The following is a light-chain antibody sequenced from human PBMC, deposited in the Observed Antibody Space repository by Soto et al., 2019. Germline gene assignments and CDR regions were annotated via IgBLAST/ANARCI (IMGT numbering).Light chain of an antibody. J-gene: IGLJ1*01. CDR3: CAYAGSTTFSYV. CDR2: EGS. Sequence: QSALTQPASVSGSPGQSITISCTGTSSDVGSYNLVSWYQQHPGKAPKLMLYEGSKRPSGVSNRFSGSKAGNTASLTISGLQAEDEAYYCCCAYAGSTTFSYVFGTGTKLTVL. CDR1: SSDVGSYNL. V-gene: IGLV2-23*03.